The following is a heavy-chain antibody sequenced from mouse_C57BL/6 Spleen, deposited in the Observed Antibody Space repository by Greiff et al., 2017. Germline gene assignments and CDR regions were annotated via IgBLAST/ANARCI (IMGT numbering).Heavy chain of an antibody. V-gene: IGHV1-72*01. D-gene: IGHD1-1*01. CDR3: ARWGTTVERGFAY. CDR1: GYTFTSYW. J-gene: IGHJ3*01. Sequence: QVQLKQPGAELVKPGASVKLSCKASGYTFTSYWMHWVKQRPGRGLEWIGRIDPNSGGTKYNEKFKSKATLTVDKPSSTAYMQLSSLTSEDSAVYYCARWGTTVERGFAYWGQGTLVTVSA. CDR2: IDPNSGGT.